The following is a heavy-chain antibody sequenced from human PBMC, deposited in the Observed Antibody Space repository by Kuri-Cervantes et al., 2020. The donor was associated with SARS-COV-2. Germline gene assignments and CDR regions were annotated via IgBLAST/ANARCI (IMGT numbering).Heavy chain of an antibody. D-gene: IGHD1-14*01. CDR2: IYYSGST. Sequence: SETLSLSCTVSGGSISSYYWSWIRQPPGKGLEWIGYIYYSGSTNYNPSLKSRVTISVDTSKNQFSLKLSSVTAADTAVYHCATPHPDEPDYYYGMDVWGQGTTVTVSS. CDR1: GGSISSYY. CDR3: ATPHPDEPDYYYGMDV. V-gene: IGHV4-59*01. J-gene: IGHJ6*02.